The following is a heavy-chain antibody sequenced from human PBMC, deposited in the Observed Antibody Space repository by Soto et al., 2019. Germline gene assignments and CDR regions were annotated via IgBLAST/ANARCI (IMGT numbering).Heavy chain of an antibody. CDR1: GFNVGAFA. J-gene: IGHJ4*02. V-gene: IGHV3-23*01. D-gene: IGHD1-1*01. Sequence: VQLLESGGDLVQPGGSLRLSCAASGFNVGAFAVNWVRQAPGKGLEWVSGISVSDAFIYYPDSVRGRFSISRDASENILYLQMNSLRVDDTALYYCTRATVSCRAGLDYWGPGTLVTVSS. CDR3: TRATVSCRAGLDY. CDR2: ISVSDAFI.